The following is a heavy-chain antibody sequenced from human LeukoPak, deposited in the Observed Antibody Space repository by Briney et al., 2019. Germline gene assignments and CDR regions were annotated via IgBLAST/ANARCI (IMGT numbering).Heavy chain of an antibody. V-gene: IGHV3-23*01. CDR1: GITFSNYA. Sequence: GSLRPSWSAPGITFSNYAMSWVRQAPGKGLEWVSTISGSGGSTYYADSVKGRFTISRDNSKNTLYLQMNSLRAEDTAVYYCAKGVGITMIVVAVDYWGQGTLVTVSS. CDR3: AKGVGITMIVVAVDY. J-gene: IGHJ4*02. CDR2: ISGSGGST. D-gene: IGHD3-22*01.